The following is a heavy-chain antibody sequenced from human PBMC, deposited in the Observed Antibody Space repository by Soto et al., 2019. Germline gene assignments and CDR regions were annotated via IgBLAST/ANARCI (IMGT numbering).Heavy chain of an antibody. CDR2: IIPVFDKA. CDR1: GGPFGSSA. J-gene: IGHJ3*01. D-gene: IGHD3-16*01. Sequence: QVQLVQSGADVKKPGSSVKVSCKTSGGPFGSSAISWVRQAPAQGLEWMGGIIPVFDKANYAQNFQGRLTITADGTTGTVFMKPSSLSSVETAVFFCSGLGRVWGDEFHLWGLGTFVIVSS. V-gene: IGHV1-69*01. CDR3: SGLGRVWGDEFHL.